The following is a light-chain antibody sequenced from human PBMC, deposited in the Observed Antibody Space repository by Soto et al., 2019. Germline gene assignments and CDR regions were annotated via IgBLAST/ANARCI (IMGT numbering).Light chain of an antibody. V-gene: IGKV3-15*01. J-gene: IGKJ4*01. Sequence: EIVMTQSPATLSVSPRERATLSCRASQSVSSNLAWYQQKPGQAPRLLSYGASNRATGIPARFSGSGSGTEFTLTISSLQSEDFAVYYWQQYNNWPPLPCGGGTKVQIQ. CDR1: QSVSSN. CDR3: QQYNNWPPLP. CDR2: GAS.